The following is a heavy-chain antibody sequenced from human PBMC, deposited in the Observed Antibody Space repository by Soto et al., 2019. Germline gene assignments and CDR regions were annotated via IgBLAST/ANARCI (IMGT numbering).Heavy chain of an antibody. J-gene: IGHJ4*02. CDR3: AKDPSLIPYYYDSSGYYYGDY. CDR2: ISGSGGST. Sequence: GGSLRLSCAASGFPFSSYAMSWVRQAPGKGLEWVSAISGSGGSTYYADSVKGRFTISRDNSKNTLYLQMNSLRAEDTAVYYCAKDPSLIPYYYDSSGYYYGDYWGQGTLVTVSS. D-gene: IGHD3-22*01. CDR1: GFPFSSYA. V-gene: IGHV3-23*01.